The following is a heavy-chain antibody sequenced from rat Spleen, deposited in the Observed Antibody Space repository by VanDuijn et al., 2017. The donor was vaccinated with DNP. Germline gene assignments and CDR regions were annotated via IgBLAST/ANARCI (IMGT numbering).Heavy chain of an antibody. Sequence: QVQLEESGPGLVQPSQTLSLACTVSGFSLTSHHMHWVRQPSGGGLQWIGLISTGGSAEYNSALKSRLSISRDMSKSQVFLRMNSLQTGDTATYYCARYYGSFHYALDAWGQGTSVTVSS. CDR1: GFSLTSHH. J-gene: IGHJ4*01. CDR3: ARYYGSFHYALDA. D-gene: IGHD1-6*01. V-gene: IGHV2-30*01. CDR2: ISTGGSA.